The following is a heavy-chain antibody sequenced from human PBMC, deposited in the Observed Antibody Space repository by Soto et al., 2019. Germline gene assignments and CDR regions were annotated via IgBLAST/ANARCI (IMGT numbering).Heavy chain of an antibody. CDR3: ARESASQGASLYHFDY. CDR2: INPNSGGT. V-gene: IGHV1-2*04. Sequence: QVQLVQSGAEMKKPGASVKVSCKASGYTFTGYYMHWVRQAPGQGLEWMGWINPNSGGTNYAQKFQDCVTMTRDTSISTAYMELSSLRSDDTAVYYCARESASQGASLYHFDYWGQGTLVTVSS. J-gene: IGHJ4*02. CDR1: GYTFTGYY. D-gene: IGHD1-26*01.